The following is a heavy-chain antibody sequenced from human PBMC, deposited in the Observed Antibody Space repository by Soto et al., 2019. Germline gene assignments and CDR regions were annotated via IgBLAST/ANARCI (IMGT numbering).Heavy chain of an antibody. V-gene: IGHV4-59*01. CDR2: NYDSGSA. J-gene: IGHJ2*01. D-gene: IGHD6-19*01. Sequence: QVQLQESGPGLVKPSETLSLTCTVSGGSFTSYYWSWIRQPLGKGLEWIGHNYDSGSAKYNPSLKSQVSISIDTPKNQFSLRLTSLTAADTALYYCARRASSGWDGFTWFFDLWGRGTLVTVSS. CDR1: GGSFTSYY. CDR3: ARRASSGWDGFTWFFDL.